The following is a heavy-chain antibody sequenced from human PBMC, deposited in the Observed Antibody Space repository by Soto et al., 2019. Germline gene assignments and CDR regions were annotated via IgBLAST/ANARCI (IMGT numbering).Heavy chain of an antibody. CDR2: IYYSGST. CDR1: GGSISSYY. V-gene: IGHV4-59*01. J-gene: IGHJ6*04. CDR3: AAPAPSYYDFWSGYYVPMDV. Sequence: QVQLQESGPGLVKPSETLSLTCTVSGGSISSYYWSWIRQPPGKGLEWIGYIYYSGSTNYNPSLKRRVTISVDTSKNQFSLKLSSVTAADTAVYYCAAPAPSYYDFWSGYYVPMDVWGKGTTVTVSS. D-gene: IGHD3-3*01.